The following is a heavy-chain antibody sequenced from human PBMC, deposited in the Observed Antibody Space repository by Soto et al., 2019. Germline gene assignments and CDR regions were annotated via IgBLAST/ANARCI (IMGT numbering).Heavy chain of an antibody. CDR2: ISSSSSYI. D-gene: IGHD2-15*01. Sequence: EVQLVESGGGLVKPGGSLRLSCAASGFTFSSYSMNWVRQAPGKGLEWASSISSSSSYIYYADSVKGRFTISRDNAKNSLYLQMNSLRAEDTAVYYCARGGYCSGGSCYFLPIAEYFQHWGQGTLVTVSS. V-gene: IGHV3-21*01. CDR1: GFTFSSYS. CDR3: ARGGYCSGGSCYFLPIAEYFQH. J-gene: IGHJ1*01.